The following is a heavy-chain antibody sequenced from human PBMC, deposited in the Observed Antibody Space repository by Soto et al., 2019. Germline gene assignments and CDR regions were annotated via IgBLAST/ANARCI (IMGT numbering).Heavy chain of an antibody. V-gene: IGHV4-34*01. D-gene: IGHD4-4*01. CDR2: INESGYT. J-gene: IGHJ5*02. CDR3: ARANDHSNSPWISPWFGP. Sequence: SETLSLTCAVYGGSFSGYYWSWIRQPPGKGLEWIGEINESGYTNNNPSLKSRVTISVATSKKQFSLKLSSVTAADTAVYFCARANDHSNSPWISPWFGPWAQGTLVTVSS. CDR1: GGSFSGYY.